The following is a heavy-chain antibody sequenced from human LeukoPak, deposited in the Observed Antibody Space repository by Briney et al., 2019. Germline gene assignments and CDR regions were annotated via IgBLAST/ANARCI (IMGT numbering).Heavy chain of an antibody. CDR3: AGDRVGYFDF. CDR1: GFTFSSYG. CDR2: IWYDGSNK. Sequence: RSLRLSCAASGFTFSSYGIHWVRQAPGKGLEWVAVIWYDGSNKYSADSVKGRFTISRDNSKNTLYLQMNSLRAEDTAVYYCAGDRVGYFDFWGQGTLVTVSS. J-gene: IGHJ4*02. V-gene: IGHV3-33*01. D-gene: IGHD2-15*01.